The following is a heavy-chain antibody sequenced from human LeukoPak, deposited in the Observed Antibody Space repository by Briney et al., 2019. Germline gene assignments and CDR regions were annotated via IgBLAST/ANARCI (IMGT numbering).Heavy chain of an antibody. V-gene: IGHV4-31*03. Sequence: SETLSLTCTVSGGSISSGGYYWSWIRQHPGKGLEWIGYIYDSGSTYYNPSLKSRVTISVDTSKNQFSLKLSSVTAAATAVYYCARSYCSSTSCSPYYYYYMDVWGKGTTATVSS. CDR2: IYDSGST. CDR3: ARSYCSSTSCSPYYYYYMDV. CDR1: GGSISSGGYY. J-gene: IGHJ6*03. D-gene: IGHD2-2*01.